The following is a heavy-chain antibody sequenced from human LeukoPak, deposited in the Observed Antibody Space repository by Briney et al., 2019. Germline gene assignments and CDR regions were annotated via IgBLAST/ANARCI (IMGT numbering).Heavy chain of an antibody. CDR1: GYTFTSYG. CDR2: ISAYNGNT. V-gene: IGHV1-18*01. CDR3: AVVVVAATQFWFDP. J-gene: IGHJ5*02. Sequence: ASVKVSCNASGYTFTSYGISWVRQAPGQGLEWMGWISAYNGNTNYAQKLQGRVTMTTDTSTSTAYMELRSLRSDDTAVYYCAVVVVAATQFWFDPWGQGTLVTVSS. D-gene: IGHD2-15*01.